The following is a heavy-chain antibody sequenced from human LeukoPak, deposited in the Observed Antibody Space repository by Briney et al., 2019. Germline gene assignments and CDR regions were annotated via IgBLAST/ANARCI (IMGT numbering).Heavy chain of an antibody. V-gene: IGHV4-61*02. Sequence: SRTLSLTCTVSGGSLSSGSYYWSWIRQPPGKGLEWIGRIYTSGSTNYNPSLKSRVTISVDTSKNQFPLKLRSVAAADTAVYHCARIRSHCISTSCLWFDPWGQGTQVTVSS. CDR3: ARIRSHCISTSCLWFDP. CDR2: IYTSGST. D-gene: IGHD2-2*01. CDR1: GGSLSSGSYY. J-gene: IGHJ5*02.